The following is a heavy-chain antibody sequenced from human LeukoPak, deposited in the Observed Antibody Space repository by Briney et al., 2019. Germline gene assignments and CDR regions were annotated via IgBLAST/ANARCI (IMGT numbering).Heavy chain of an antibody. J-gene: IGHJ5*02. CDR1: GFTFNNYW. CDR3: VRDRIGFDP. D-gene: IGHD3-16*02. Sequence: QPGGSLRLSCAASGFTFNNYWVHWVRQAPGKGLVWVSRIDSDGSTTSYADSVKGRFTVSRDNAKNTVFLQMNSLRAEDTAVYYCVRDRIGFDPWGQGTLVTVSS. V-gene: IGHV3-74*01. CDR2: IDSDGSTT.